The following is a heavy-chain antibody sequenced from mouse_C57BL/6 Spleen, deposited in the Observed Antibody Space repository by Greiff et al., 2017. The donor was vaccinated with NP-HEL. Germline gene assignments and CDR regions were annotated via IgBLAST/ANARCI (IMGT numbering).Heavy chain of an antibody. CDR2: IYPGDGDT. Sequence: VQLQQSGAELVKPGASVKISCKASGYAFSSYWMNWVKQRPGKGLEWIGQIYPGDGDTNYNGKFKGKATLTADKSSSTAYMQLSSLTSEDSAVYFCARGWFITTVVAHFDYWGQGTTLTVSS. D-gene: IGHD1-1*01. CDR3: ARGWFITTVVAHFDY. V-gene: IGHV1-80*01. J-gene: IGHJ2*01. CDR1: GYAFSSYW.